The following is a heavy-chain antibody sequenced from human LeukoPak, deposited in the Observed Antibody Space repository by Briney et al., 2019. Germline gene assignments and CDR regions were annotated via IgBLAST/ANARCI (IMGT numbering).Heavy chain of an antibody. V-gene: IGHV3-30*02. Sequence: PGGSLRLSCAASGFTFSSYGMHWVRQAPGKGLEWVAFIRYDGSNKYYADSVKGRFTISRDNSKNTLYLQMNSLRAEDTAVYYCARAQSALLLWFGESFSQTSDPTDYWGQGTLVTVSS. CDR2: IRYDGSNK. J-gene: IGHJ4*02. CDR1: GFTFSSYG. CDR3: ARAQSALLLWFGESFSQTSDPTDY. D-gene: IGHD3-10*01.